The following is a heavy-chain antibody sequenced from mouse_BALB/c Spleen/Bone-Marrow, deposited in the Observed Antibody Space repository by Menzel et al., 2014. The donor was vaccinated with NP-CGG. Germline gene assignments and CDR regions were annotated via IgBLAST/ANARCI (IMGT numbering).Heavy chain of an antibody. CDR1: GYTFTDYT. CDR3: ARGRWYY. D-gene: IGHD2-3*01. CDR2: VNPNIGGT. Sequence: LLESGPELVTPGASVKISCKTSGYTFTDYTLHWVKQSHGKSLEWIGGVNPNIGGTSYNQKFKGKASLTVNKSSTTADMERRSLTSEDSAVYYCARGRWYYWGQGTTLTGSA. V-gene: IGHV1-22*01. J-gene: IGHJ2*01.